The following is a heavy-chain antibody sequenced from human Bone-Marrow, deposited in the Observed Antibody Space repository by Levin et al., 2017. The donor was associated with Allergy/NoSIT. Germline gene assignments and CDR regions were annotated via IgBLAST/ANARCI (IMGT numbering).Heavy chain of an antibody. Sequence: ASETLSLTCAVSGGSISSGGYSWSWIRQPPGKGLEWIGYIYHSGSTYYNPSLKSRVTISVDRSKNQFSLKLSSVTAADTAVYYCARDLRYGSGSYYFDYWGQGTLVTVSS. CDR1: GGSISSGGYS. V-gene: IGHV4-30-2*01. J-gene: IGHJ4*02. D-gene: IGHD3-10*01. CDR2: IYHSGST. CDR3: ARDLRYGSGSYYFDY.